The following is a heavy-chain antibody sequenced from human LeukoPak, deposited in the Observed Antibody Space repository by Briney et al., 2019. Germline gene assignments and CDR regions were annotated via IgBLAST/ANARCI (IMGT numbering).Heavy chain of an antibody. CDR2: IYYSGST. CDR3: ARSYSNFYYGMDV. Sequence: SETLSLTCSVPGGSISTYYWSWIRQPPGKGLEWIGYIYYSGSTNYNPSLKSRVIISVDTSKNQFSLDLTSVTAADSAVYFCARSYSNFYYGMDVWGQGTTVTVSS. J-gene: IGHJ6*02. CDR1: GGSISTYY. D-gene: IGHD4-11*01. V-gene: IGHV4-59*01.